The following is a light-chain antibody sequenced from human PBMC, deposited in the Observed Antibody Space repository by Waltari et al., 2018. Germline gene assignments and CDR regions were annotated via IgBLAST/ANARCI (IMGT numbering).Light chain of an antibody. V-gene: IGLV1-44*01. J-gene: IGLJ3*02. CDR3: ATWDDRLTGVL. CDR2: SNT. Sequence: QSVLTQPPSASGTPGQRVTISCSGGSSNIGSNVVHWYQRLPGTAPRLLIYSNTQRPSGVPDRFSGSTSGDSASLAISGLQPDDEADYYCATWDDRLTGVLFGGGTKVTVL. CDR1: SSNIGSNV.